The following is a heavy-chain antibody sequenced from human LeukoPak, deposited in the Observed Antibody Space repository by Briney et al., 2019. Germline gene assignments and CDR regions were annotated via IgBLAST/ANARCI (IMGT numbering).Heavy chain of an antibody. CDR1: GFTFSSYS. D-gene: IGHD3-10*01. V-gene: IGHV3-21*04. J-gene: IGHJ4*02. CDR3: ARDGFYYGSGSYHDGY. CDR2: ISSSSSYI. Sequence: GGSLRLSCAAPGFTFSSYSMNWVRQAPGKGLEWVSSISSSSSYIYYADSVKGRFTISRDNAKNSLYLQMNSLRAEDTAVYYCARDGFYYGSGSYHDGYWGQGTLVTVSS.